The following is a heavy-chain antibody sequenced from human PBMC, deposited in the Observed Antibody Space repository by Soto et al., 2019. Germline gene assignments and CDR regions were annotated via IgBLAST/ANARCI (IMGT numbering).Heavy chain of an antibody. CDR2: IYSGGST. J-gene: IGHJ4*02. CDR3: ARYHLYGDPFDY. D-gene: IGHD4-17*01. V-gene: IGHV3-66*01. Sequence: EVQLVESGGGLVQPGGSLRLSCAASGFTVSSNYMSWVRQAPGKGLEWVSVIYSGGSTYYADSVKGRFTISRDNSKNTLYLQMNSLSAEDTAVYYCARYHLYGDPFDYWGQGTLVTVSS. CDR1: GFTVSSNY.